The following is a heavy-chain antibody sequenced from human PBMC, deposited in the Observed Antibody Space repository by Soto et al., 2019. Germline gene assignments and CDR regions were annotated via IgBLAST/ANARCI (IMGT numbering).Heavy chain of an antibody. V-gene: IGHV3-7*01. J-gene: IGHJ5*02. D-gene: IGHD1-26*01. CDR1: GFTFSSYW. Sequence: GESLKISCAASGFTFSSYWMSWVRQAPGKGLEWVANIKQDGSEKYYVDSVKGRFTISRDNAKNSLYLQMNSLRAEDTAVYYCARELSGSSNWFDPWGQGTLVTVSS. CDR3: ARELSGSSNWFDP. CDR2: IKQDGSEK.